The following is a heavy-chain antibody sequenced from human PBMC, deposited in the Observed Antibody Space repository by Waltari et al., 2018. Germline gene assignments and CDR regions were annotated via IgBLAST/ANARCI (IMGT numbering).Heavy chain of an antibody. D-gene: IGHD5-18*01. Sequence: QVQLQESGPGLVKPSQTLSLTCTVSGGSISSGGYYWSWTRQHPGKGLEWIGYSYYSGSTYYNPSLKSLVTISVDTSKNQFSLKLSSVTAADTDVYYCARHTAMVTGQNWFDPWGQGTLVTVSS. CDR3: ARHTAMVTGQNWFDP. V-gene: IGHV4-31*01. CDR1: GGSISSGGYY. J-gene: IGHJ5*02. CDR2: SYYSGST.